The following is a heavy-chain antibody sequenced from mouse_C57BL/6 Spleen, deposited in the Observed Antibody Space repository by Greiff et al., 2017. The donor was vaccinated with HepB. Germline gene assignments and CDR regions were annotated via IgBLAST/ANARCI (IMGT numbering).Heavy chain of an antibody. Sequence: VQLQQPGAELVMPGASVKLSCKASGYTFTSYWMHWVKQRPGQGLEWIGEIDPSDSYTNYNQKFKGKSTLTVEKSSSTAYMQLSCLTSEDAAVYYCAKSGGSSYDYFDYWGQGTTLTVSS. J-gene: IGHJ2*01. CDR3: AKSGGSSYDYFDY. CDR1: GYTFTSYW. CDR2: IDPSDSYT. V-gene: IGHV1-69*01. D-gene: IGHD1-1*01.